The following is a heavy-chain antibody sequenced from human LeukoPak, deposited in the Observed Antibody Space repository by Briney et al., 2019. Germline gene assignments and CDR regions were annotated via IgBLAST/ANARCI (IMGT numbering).Heavy chain of an antibody. V-gene: IGHV3-21*01. CDR1: GGSVSSGSYY. CDR3: AREHYSSGWYDY. D-gene: IGHD6-19*01. CDR2: ISSSSSYI. Sequence: PSETLSLTCTVSGGSVSSGSYYWSWIRQPPGKGLEWVSSISSSSSYIYYADSVKGRFTISRDNAKNSLYLQMNSLRAEDTAVYYCAREHYSSGWYDYWGQGTLVTVSS. J-gene: IGHJ4*02.